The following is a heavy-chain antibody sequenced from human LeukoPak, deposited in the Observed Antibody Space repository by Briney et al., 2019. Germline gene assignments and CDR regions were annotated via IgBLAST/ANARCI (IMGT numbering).Heavy chain of an antibody. CDR3: AIPGYSSSWYGIDY. Sequence: SETLSLTCAVYGGSFSGYYWSWIRQPPGKGLEWIGEINHSGSTNYNPSLKSRVTISVDTSKNQFSLKLSSVTAADTAVYYCAIPGYSSSWYGIDYWGQGTMVTVSS. CDR2: INHSGST. J-gene: IGHJ4*02. D-gene: IGHD6-13*01. V-gene: IGHV4-34*01. CDR1: GGSFSGYY.